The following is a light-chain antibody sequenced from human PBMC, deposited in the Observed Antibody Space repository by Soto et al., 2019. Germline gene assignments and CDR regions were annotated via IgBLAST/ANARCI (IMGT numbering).Light chain of an antibody. CDR1: SGSVSTSYY. V-gene: IGLV8-61*01. CDR3: VLYMGSGIWV. Sequence: TVVTQEPSFSVSPGGTVTLTCGLSSGSVSTSYYPSWYHQTPGQAPRTLIYSTNTRSSGVPDRFSGSILGNKAALTITGAQADDESDYYCVLYMGSGIWVFGGGTKLTVL. CDR2: STN. J-gene: IGLJ3*02.